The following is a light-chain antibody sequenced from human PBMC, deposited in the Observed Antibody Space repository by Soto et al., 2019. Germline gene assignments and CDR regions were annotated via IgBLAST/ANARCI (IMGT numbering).Light chain of an antibody. CDR2: DVS. Sequence: QSVLTQPASVSGSPGQSITISCTGTSSDVGGYNDVSWYQQHPGKAPKLMIYDVSNRPSGVSNRFSGSKSGNTASLTISGLQAEDEADYYCSSYTSSSTLEVVFGGGTKLTVL. CDR1: SSDVGGYND. V-gene: IGLV2-14*01. CDR3: SSYTSSSTLEVV. J-gene: IGLJ2*01.